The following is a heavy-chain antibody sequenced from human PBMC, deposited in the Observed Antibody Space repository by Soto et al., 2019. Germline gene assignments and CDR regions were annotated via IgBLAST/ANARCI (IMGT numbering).Heavy chain of an antibody. D-gene: IGHD3-10*01. CDR3: ARVVIDYYGSGSSYRKFDY. J-gene: IGHJ4*02. CDR1: GYTFTSYG. Sequence: QVQLVQSGAEVKKPGASVKVSCKASGYTFTSYGISWVRQAAGQGLEWMGWISAYNGNTNYAQKLQGRVTMTTDTSTSTAYMELRSLRSDDTAVYYCARVVIDYYGSGSSYRKFDYWGQGTLVTVSS. V-gene: IGHV1-18*01. CDR2: ISAYNGNT.